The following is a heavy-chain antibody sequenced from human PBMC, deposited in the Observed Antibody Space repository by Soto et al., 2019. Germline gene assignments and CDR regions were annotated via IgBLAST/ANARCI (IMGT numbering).Heavy chain of an antibody. CDR1: GHTFTDFY. D-gene: IGHD2-2*02. V-gene: IGHV1-2*02. J-gene: IGHJ6*02. CDR2: INPNSGGT. CDR3: AIDKWDVVQADIRDYSCMDV. Sequence: ASVKFSWKAAGHTFTDFYMHWVRQAPGQGLECMGWINPNSGGTNYAQKFQGRVTMTRDTSISTVYMELSRLTSDETALYYCAIDKWDVVQADIRDYSCMDVWGQLTTVTVSS.